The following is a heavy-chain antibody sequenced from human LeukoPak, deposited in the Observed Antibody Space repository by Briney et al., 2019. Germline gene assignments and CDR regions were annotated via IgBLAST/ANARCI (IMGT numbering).Heavy chain of an antibody. Sequence: GGSLRLSCAASEFTFSTYSMNWVRQAPGKGLEWVSSISSSSSYIYYADSVKGRFTISRDNAKNSLYLQMNSLRAEDTAVYYCARGENNYGXXXXDXXGQGXLVTV. V-gene: IGHV3-21*01. CDR1: EFTFSTYS. D-gene: IGHD5-18*01. J-gene: IGHJ4*02. CDR3: ARGENNYGXXXXDX. CDR2: ISSSSSYI.